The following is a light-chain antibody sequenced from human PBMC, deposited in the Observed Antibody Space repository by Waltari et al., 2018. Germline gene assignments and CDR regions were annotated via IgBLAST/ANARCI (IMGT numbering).Light chain of an antibody. V-gene: IGKV3-15*01. Sequence: EIEMTQSPATLSVSPGERATPPCRASQSVGDKLAWYQQKPGQAPRLLIYTTSIRATGIPARFSGSGSGTEFTLTISSLQSEDFAVYHCQQYNNWPQTFGQGTKVEIK. CDR3: QQYNNWPQT. J-gene: IGKJ1*01. CDR2: TTS. CDR1: QSVGDK.